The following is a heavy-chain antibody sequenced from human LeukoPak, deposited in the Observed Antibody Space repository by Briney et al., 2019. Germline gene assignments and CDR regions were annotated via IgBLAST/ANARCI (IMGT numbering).Heavy chain of an antibody. V-gene: IGHV3-23*01. J-gene: IGHJ4*02. CDR2: ISDDGGST. CDR3: AKTDDTSGYFPLGR. Sequence: GGSLRLSCAGSGYTFDIYAMSWVRQAPGRGLEWVSTISDDGGSTNYADTVQGRFTIPRDNSKNTLFLQMNSLRAGDSAVYYCAKTDDTSGYFPLGRWGQGTLVTVSS. CDR1: GYTFDIYA. D-gene: IGHD3-22*01.